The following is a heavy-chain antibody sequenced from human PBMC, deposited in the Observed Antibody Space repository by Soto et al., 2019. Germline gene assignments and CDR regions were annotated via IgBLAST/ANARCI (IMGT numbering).Heavy chain of an antibody. D-gene: IGHD2-21*01. CDR1: GFTFSSDA. J-gene: IGHJ4*02. Sequence: GGSLRLSCAASGFTFSSDAMHWVRQAPGKGLEWVAVISYEGINKYYADSVRGRFTISRDNAKNTLYLQMNSLRGDDTAVYYCARDPDLRYCGTSCYPDSWGQGTLVTVSS. CDR3: ARDPDLRYCGTSCYPDS. V-gene: IGHV3-30-3*01. CDR2: ISYEGINK.